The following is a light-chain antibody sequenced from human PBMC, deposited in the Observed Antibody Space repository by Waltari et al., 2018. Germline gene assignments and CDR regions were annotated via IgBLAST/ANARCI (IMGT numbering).Light chain of an antibody. CDR3: QTYSTWPLT. J-gene: IGKJ4*02. Sequence: VFTPSPATLSLSPGETATLSCSASQSVTSSLACYQQKPGHAPRPLIFGTSRRATGIPDRFSGSGSGKDFTLNISSLEPEDFAVYYCQTYSTWPLTFGGGTKVEIK. V-gene: IGKV3-15*01. CDR2: GTS. CDR1: QSVTSS.